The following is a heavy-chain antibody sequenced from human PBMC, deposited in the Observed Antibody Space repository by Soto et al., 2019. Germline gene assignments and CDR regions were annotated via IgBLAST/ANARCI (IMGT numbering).Heavy chain of an antibody. CDR2: INHSGST. V-gene: IGHV4-34*01. CDR3: ARVRRTYGSGSYCYYYYYGMDV. J-gene: IGHJ6*02. CDR1: GGSFSGYY. D-gene: IGHD3-10*01. Sequence: SETLSLTCAVYGGSFSGYYWSWIRQPPGKGLEWIGEINHSGSTNYNPSLKSRGTISVDTSKNQFSLKLSSVTAADTAVYYCARVRRTYGSGSYCYYYYYGMDVWGQGTTVTVSS.